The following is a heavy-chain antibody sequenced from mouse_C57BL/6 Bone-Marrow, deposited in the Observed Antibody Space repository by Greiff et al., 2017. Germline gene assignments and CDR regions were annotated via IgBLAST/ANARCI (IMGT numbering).Heavy chain of an antibody. V-gene: IGHV1-64*01. CDR3: ARSYGSAWFAY. Sequence: QVQLQQPGAELVKPGASVKLSCKASGYTFTSYWMHWVKQRPGQGLEWIGMIHPNSGSTNYNEKFKSKATLTVDKSSSTAYMQLSSLTSEDSAVYYCARSYGSAWFAYWGQGTLVTVSA. D-gene: IGHD1-1*01. CDR2: IHPNSGST. J-gene: IGHJ3*01. CDR1: GYTFTSYW.